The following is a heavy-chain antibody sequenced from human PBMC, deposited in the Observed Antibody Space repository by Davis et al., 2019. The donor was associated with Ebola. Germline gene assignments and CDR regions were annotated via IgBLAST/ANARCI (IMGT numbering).Heavy chain of an antibody. CDR2: ISAFNGDT. J-gene: IGHJ4*02. CDR3: ARDYTDDTGYYYAY. CDR1: CYNFRDYG. V-gene: IGHV1-18*04. Sequence: AASVKVSCKASCYNFRDYGFSWVRRAPAQGREWLGWISAFNGDTNYAHKLQGRVTITTDTSTSTAYIELRSLRSDDTAVYYFARDYTDDTGYYYAYWGQGTLVTVSS. D-gene: IGHD3-22*01.